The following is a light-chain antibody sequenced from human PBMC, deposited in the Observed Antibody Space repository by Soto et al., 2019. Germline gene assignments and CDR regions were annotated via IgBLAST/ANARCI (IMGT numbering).Light chain of an antibody. Sequence: QSVLTQPPSASGTPGQRVTISCSGSRSNIGSNTVNWYQQLPGTAPKLLIYNNNQRPSGVPDRFSGSKSGTSASLAISGLQSEDEADYYCAAWDDSLNGVFGGGTKLTVL. J-gene: IGLJ3*02. CDR3: AAWDDSLNGV. V-gene: IGLV1-44*01. CDR1: RSNIGSNT. CDR2: NNN.